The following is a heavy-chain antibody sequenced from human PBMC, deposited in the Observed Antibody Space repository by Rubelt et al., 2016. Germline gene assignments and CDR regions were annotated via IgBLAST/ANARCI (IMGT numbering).Heavy chain of an antibody. J-gene: IGHJ4*02. CDR1: GGTFSSYA. V-gene: IGHV1-69*04. CDR3: ARSPTVVTGAFDY. CDR2: IIPILGIA. D-gene: IGHD4-23*01. Sequence: QVQLVQSGAEVKKPGASVKVSCKASGGTFSSYAISWVRQAPGQGLEWMGRIIPILGIANYAQKFQGRVTITADKSTSTAYMELSSLRSEDTAVYYCARSPTVVTGAFDYWGQGTLVTVSS.